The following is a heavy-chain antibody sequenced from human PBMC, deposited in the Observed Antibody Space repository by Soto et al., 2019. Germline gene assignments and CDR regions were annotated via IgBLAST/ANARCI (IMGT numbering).Heavy chain of an antibody. CDR2: IYYSGST. D-gene: IGHD2-15*01. CDR1: GGSISGYH. J-gene: IGHJ5*02. V-gene: IGHV4-59*01. CDR3: AREGYCSGDSCYRNWFDP. Sequence: SETLSLTCTVPGGSISGYHWSWVRQPPGKGLEWIGYIYYSGSTNYNPSLKSRVTISVDTSKNQFSLKLSSVTAADTAVYYCAREGYCSGDSCYRNWFDPWGQGTLVTVSS.